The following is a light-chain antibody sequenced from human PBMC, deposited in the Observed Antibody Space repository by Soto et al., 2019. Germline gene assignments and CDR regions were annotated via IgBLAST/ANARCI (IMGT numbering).Light chain of an antibody. Sequence: EIVLTQSPGTLSLSPGERATLYCRASQSVSNNYLAWYQQKPGQAPRLLIYGASTRATGIPARFSGSGSGTEFTLTISSLQSEDFAVYYCQQYDNWPPITFGQGTRREIK. CDR1: QSVSNN. J-gene: IGKJ5*01. CDR3: QQYDNWPPIT. V-gene: IGKV3-15*01. CDR2: GAS.